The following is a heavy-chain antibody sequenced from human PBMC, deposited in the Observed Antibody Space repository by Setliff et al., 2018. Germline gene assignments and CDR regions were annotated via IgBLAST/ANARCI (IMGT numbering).Heavy chain of an antibody. CDR1: GGTFSSYA. D-gene: IGHD1-26*01. Sequence: SVKVSCKASGGTFSSYAIDWVRQAPGQGLEWMGGIIPMFGTTNYAQRFRGRVTITADESTTTAYLELSSLRSEDTAVYYCARGDSGASRYWGQGTLVTVSS. V-gene: IGHV1-69*13. CDR2: IIPMFGTT. J-gene: IGHJ4*02. CDR3: ARGDSGASRY.